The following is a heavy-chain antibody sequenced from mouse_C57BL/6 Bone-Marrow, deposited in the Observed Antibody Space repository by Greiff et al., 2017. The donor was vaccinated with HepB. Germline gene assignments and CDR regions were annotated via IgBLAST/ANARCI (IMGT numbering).Heavy chain of an antibody. J-gene: IGHJ3*01. CDR3: SLLRWGFAY. V-gene: IGHV14-4*01. Sequence: EVQLQQSGAELVRPGASVKLSCTASGFNIKDDYMHWVKQRPEQSLEWIGWIDPENGDTEYASKFQGKATITADTSSNTAYLQLSSLTSEDTAVYYCSLLRWGFAYWGQGTLVTVSA. CDR2: IDPENGDT. CDR1: GFNIKDDY. D-gene: IGHD1-2*01.